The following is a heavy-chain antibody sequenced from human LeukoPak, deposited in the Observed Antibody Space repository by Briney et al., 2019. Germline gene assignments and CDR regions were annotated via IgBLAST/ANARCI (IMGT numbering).Heavy chain of an antibody. J-gene: IGHJ4*02. D-gene: IGHD6-13*01. CDR1: GFTFSSYE. V-gene: IGHV3-48*03. Sequence: RGSLRLSCEASGFTFSSYEMNWVRQAPGKGLEWVSYISSSGKTIYYADSTKGRFTVSRDNAKNSLYLQMNSLRAEDTAVYYCATTSIAAAVPGCFDYWGQGTLVTVSS. CDR3: ATTSIAAAVPGCFDY. CDR2: ISSSGKTI.